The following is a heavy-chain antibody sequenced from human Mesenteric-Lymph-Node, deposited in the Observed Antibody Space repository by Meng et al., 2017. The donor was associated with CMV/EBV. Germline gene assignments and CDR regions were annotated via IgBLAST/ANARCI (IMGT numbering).Heavy chain of an antibody. V-gene: IGHV4-59*01. CDR3: ARGGIAYCSSTSCYEEYFQH. Sequence: SETLSLTCTVSGGSMNTFYWSWIRQPPGKGLEFIGNVYYTGNTNYNPSLKSRVTMSVDTSKNQFSLKLSSVTAADTAVYYCARGGIAYCSSTSCYEEYFQHWGQGTLVTVSS. D-gene: IGHD2-2*01. CDR1: GGSMNTFY. J-gene: IGHJ1*01. CDR2: VYYTGNT.